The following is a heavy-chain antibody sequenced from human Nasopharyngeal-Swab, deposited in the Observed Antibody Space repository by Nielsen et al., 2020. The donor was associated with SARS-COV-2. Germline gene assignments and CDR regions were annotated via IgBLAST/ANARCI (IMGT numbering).Heavy chain of an antibody. V-gene: IGHV3-7*02. Sequence: GGSLRLSCAASGFTFSSYWMSWVRQAPGKGLEWVANIKQDGSEKYYADSVKGRFTISRDNSKNTLYLQMNSLRAEDTAAYYCARGSGSYKEILFDYWGQGALVTVSS. CDR2: IKQDGSEK. D-gene: IGHD1-26*01. J-gene: IGHJ4*02. CDR3: ARGSGSYKEILFDY. CDR1: GFTFSSYW.